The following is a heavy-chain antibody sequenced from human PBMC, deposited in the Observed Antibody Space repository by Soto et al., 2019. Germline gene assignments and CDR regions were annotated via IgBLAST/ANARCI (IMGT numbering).Heavy chain of an antibody. Sequence: SETLSLTCTVSGGSISSYYWSWIRQPPGKGLEWIGYIYYSGSTNCNPSLKSRVTISVDTSKNQFSLKLSSVTAADTAVYYCARRRNYYYGMDVWGQGTTVTVSS. CDR1: GGSISSYY. V-gene: IGHV4-59*01. J-gene: IGHJ6*02. CDR2: IYYSGST. CDR3: ARRRNYYYGMDV.